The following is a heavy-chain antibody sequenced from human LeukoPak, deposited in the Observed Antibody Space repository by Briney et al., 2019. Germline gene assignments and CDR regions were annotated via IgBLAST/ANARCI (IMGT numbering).Heavy chain of an antibody. CDR1: GFTFSSYG. CDR2: IRYDGSNK. J-gene: IGHJ3*02. V-gene: IGHV3-30*02. CDR3: AKARGYCSGGSCYSRDDAFDI. D-gene: IGHD2-15*01. Sequence: QSGGSLRLSCAASGFTFSSYGMHWVRQAPGKGLEWVAFIRYDGSNKYYADSVKGRFTISRDNSKNTLYLQMNSLRAEDTAVYYCAKARGYCSGGSCYSRDDAFDIWGQGTMVTVSS.